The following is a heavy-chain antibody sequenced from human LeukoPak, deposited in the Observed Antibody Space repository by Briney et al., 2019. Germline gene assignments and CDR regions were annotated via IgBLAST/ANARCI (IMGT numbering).Heavy chain of an antibody. V-gene: IGHV3-43*02. CDR2: LCGDGGRT. CDR1: GFTLEEYA. J-gene: IGHJ4*02. D-gene: IGHD3-22*01. Sequence: GGPLRLLCAASGFTLEEYAMLWARPARGGGVEGVSLLCGDGGRTYSVDSVRSRFTITRDNSKNSLYLQINSLRTEDTALYYCSKDTYYYDSSGYEGPSFDYWGQGTLVTVSS. CDR3: SKDTYYYDSSGYEGPSFDY.